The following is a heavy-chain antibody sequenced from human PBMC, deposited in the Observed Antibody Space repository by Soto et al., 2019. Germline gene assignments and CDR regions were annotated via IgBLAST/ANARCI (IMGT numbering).Heavy chain of an antibody. D-gene: IGHD3-10*01. CDR1: GVTFSSET. CDR2: LIPLFGTA. V-gene: IGHV1-69*01. CDR3: ATELGENPASPFDA. J-gene: IGHJ4*02. Sequence: QVQLVQSGADVKKPGSSVKVSCQASGVTFSSETLGWVRQAPGQGLEWVGGLIPLFGTASYAQKFQGRVRITADESTSTVYMELSSLRSDDTAVYFCATELGENPASPFDAWGQGTLVTVSS.